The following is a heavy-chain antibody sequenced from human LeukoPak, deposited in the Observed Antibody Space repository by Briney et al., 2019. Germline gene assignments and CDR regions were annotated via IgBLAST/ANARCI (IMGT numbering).Heavy chain of an antibody. CDR2: ISGGGRT. D-gene: IGHD3-22*01. CDR1: GFTFSSYA. Sequence: GGSLRPSCAASGFTFSSYAMSWVRQAPGKGLEWVSSISGGGRTYYADSVKGRFTISRDNAKNSVFLQMNSLRDEDTALYYCATSDDSSGSDWGQGTLVTVSS. CDR3: ATSDDSSGSD. J-gene: IGHJ4*02. V-gene: IGHV3-23*01.